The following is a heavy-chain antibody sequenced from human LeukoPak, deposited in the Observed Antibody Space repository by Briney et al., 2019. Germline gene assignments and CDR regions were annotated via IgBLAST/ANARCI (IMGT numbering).Heavy chain of an antibody. D-gene: IGHD3/OR15-3a*01. CDR3: ALGLFFDY. J-gene: IGHJ4*02. CDR1: GYSISSGYY. V-gene: IGHV4-38-2*02. Sequence: SETLSLTCTVFGYSISSGYYRGWIRQPPGKGLEWIGNIYNSGSTYYNPSLKSRVTISVDTSKNQFSLKLSSVTAADTAVYYCALGLFFDYWGQGTLVTVSS. CDR2: IYNSGST.